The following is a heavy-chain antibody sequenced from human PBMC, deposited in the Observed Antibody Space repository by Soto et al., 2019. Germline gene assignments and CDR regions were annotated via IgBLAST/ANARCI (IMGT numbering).Heavy chain of an antibody. CDR3: ARNGDCTRPGCIVGWFDP. V-gene: IGHV1-3*01. Sequence: ASVKVSCKASGYTFTRYAMHWVRQAPGQRLEWMGWINAGNGNTKYSQKFQGRVTITRDTSASTAYMDLNSVTAADTAMYYCARNGDCTRPGCIVGWFDPWGPGTLVTVSS. J-gene: IGHJ5*02. CDR2: INAGNGNT. D-gene: IGHD2-8*01. CDR1: GYTFTRYA.